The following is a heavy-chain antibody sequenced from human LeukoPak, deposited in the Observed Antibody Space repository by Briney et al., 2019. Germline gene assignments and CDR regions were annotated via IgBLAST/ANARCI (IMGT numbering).Heavy chain of an antibody. J-gene: IGHJ4*02. CDR1: GGSISSYY. CDR2: IYISGST. D-gene: IGHD1-1*01. Sequence: PSETLSLTCTVSGGSISSYYWSWIRQPAGMGLEWIGRIYISGSTNYNPSLKSRVTMSVDTSKNQFSLKLSSVTAADTAVYYCARDRGTWNDDGFDYWGQGTLVTVSS. V-gene: IGHV4-4*07. CDR3: ARDRGTWNDDGFDY.